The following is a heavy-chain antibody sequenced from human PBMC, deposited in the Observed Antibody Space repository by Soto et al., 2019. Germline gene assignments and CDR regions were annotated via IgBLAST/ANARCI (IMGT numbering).Heavy chain of an antibody. Sequence: QVQLVESGGGVVQPGRSLRLSCAASGFTFSSYGMHWVRQAPGKGLEWVAVISYDGSNKYYADSVKGRFTISRDNSKNPLYLHMNSMRAEDTVVYYCAKETYSGPLDYWGQGTLVTVSS. D-gene: IGHD2-15*01. J-gene: IGHJ4*02. CDR2: ISYDGSNK. CDR1: GFTFSSYG. V-gene: IGHV3-30*18. CDR3: AKETYSGPLDY.